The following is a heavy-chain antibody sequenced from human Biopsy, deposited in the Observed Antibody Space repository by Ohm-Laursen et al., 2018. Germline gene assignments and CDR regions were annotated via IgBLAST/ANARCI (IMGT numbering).Heavy chain of an antibody. V-gene: IGHV3-11*01. CDR1: GFTFSDYY. J-gene: IGHJ6*02. CDR3: ARKIYGDYEVPYSYGMDV. Sequence: SLRLSCSASGFTFSDYYMIWVRQAPGRGLAWVSYISGSGTLIYYRDSVKGRFTISRDSAKNSLYLQMDSLRAEDTAVYYCARKIYGDYEVPYSYGMDVWGLGTTVTVSS. D-gene: IGHD4-17*01. CDR2: ISGSGTLI.